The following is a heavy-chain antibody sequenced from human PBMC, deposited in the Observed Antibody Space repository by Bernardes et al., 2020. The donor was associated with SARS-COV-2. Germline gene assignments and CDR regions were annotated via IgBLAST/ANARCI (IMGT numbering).Heavy chain of an antibody. J-gene: IGHJ3*01. V-gene: IGHV1-24*01. CDR3: TTESQGPGTVVITYAFEL. CDR2: FDPVDGET. CDR1: GHTLTELP. Sequence: ASVKVSCKISGHTLTELPMHWVRQAPGKGLEWMGSFDPVDGETLNAREFQGRLTMTEDTSTDTAYMELNSLRSDDTAMYFCTTESQGPGTVVITYAFELWGQGTMVTVSS. D-gene: IGHD3-22*01.